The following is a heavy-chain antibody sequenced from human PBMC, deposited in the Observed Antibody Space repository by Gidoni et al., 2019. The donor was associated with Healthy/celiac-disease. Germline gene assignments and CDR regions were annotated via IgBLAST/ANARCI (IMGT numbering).Heavy chain of an antibody. CDR2: IYWDDDK. D-gene: IGHD3-22*01. CDR3: ANSSNYYDSSGYYVLFDY. V-gene: IGHV2-5*02. CDR1: GFSLSTSGVG. J-gene: IGHJ4*02. Sequence: QITLKESGPTLVKPTQTLTLTCTFSGFSLSTSGVGVGWIRQPPGKALEWLALIYWDDDKRYSPSLKSRLTITKDTYKNQVVLTMTNMDPVDTATYYCANSSNYYDSSGYYVLFDYWGQGTLVTVSS.